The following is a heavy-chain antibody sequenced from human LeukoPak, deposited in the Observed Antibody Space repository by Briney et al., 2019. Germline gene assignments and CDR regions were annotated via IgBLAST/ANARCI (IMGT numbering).Heavy chain of an antibody. D-gene: IGHD2-2*01. V-gene: IGHV4-59*12. CDR2: IYYSGST. CDR3: ARPYQLPGSWYFDL. CDR1: GGSISSYY. Sequence: SETLSLTCTVSGGSISSYYWSWIRQPPGKGLEWIGYIYYSGSTNYNPSLKSRVTMSVDTSKNQFSLKLSSVTAADTAVYYCARPYQLPGSWYFDLWGRGTLVTVSS. J-gene: IGHJ2*01.